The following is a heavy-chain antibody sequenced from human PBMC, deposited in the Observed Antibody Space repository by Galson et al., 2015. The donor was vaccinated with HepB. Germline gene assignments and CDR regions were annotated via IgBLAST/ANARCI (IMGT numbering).Heavy chain of an antibody. D-gene: IGHD3-10*01. CDR3: VRDRGTMVFDY. CDR1: GFTFSSYW. J-gene: IGHJ4*02. Sequence: SLRLSCAASGFTFSSYWMHWVRQAPGKGLVWVSRINSDGSSTTYADSVKGRFTISTDNAKNTLYLQMNSLRVEDTAVYYCVRDRGTMVFDYWGQGTLVTVSS. CDR2: INSDGSST. V-gene: IGHV3-74*01.